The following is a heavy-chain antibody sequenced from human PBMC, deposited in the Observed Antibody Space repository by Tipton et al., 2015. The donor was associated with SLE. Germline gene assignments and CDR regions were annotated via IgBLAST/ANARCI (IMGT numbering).Heavy chain of an antibody. CDR2: ISYSGST. D-gene: IGHD2/OR15-2a*01. V-gene: IGHV4-39*07. CDR1: GGSISSDSYF. J-gene: IGHJ4*02. Sequence: TLSLTCTVSGGSISSDSYFWGWIRQPPGKGLEWIGSISYSGSTYYNPSLKSRVTMSIHTSKIQFSLRLSSVTAADTAVYYCARDKSGSLGTFDIWGQGTLVTVSS. CDR3: ARDKSGSLGTFDI.